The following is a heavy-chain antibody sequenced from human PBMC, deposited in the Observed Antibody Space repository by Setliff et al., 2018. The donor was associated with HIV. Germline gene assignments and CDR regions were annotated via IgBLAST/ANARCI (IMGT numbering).Heavy chain of an antibody. V-gene: IGHV4-4*09. D-gene: IGHD3-22*01. CDR3: ARGLSFYDPGGFDY. CDR2: IYTSGHT. CDR1: GGSISSYY. Sequence: SETLSLTCTVSGGSISSYYWSWIRQPPGKGLEWIGYIYTSGHTNYNPSLKSRVTISVDTSKNQFSLKLSSVTAADTAVYYCARGLSFYDPGGFDYWGQGTLVTVSS. J-gene: IGHJ4*02.